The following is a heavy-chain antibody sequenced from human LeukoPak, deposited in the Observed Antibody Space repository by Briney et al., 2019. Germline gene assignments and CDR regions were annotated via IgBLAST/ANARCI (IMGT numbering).Heavy chain of an antibody. CDR1: GGSISKFY. CDR3: ARGGFREFDS. CDR2: IYYSGST. Sequence: SETLSLTCTVSGGSISKFYWSWIRQPPGKGLEWIGYIYYSGSTNYNPSLKSRVTISVDTSKNQFSLKLSPVTAADTAVYYCARGGFREFDSWGQGTLVIVSS. J-gene: IGHJ4*02. V-gene: IGHV4-59*01. D-gene: IGHD3-10*01.